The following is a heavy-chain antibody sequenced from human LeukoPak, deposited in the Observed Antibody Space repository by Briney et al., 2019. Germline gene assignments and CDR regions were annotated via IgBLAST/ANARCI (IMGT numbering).Heavy chain of an antibody. V-gene: IGHV4-31*03. CDR3: ARDYGGNFPQFDP. J-gene: IGHJ5*02. CDR1: GGSISSGGYY. Sequence: SETLSLTCTVSGGSISSGGYYWSWIRQHPGKGLEWIGYIYYSGSTYYNPSLKSRVTISVDTSKNQFSLKLSSVTAADTAVYYCARDYGGNFPQFDPWGQGTLVTVSS. CDR2: IYYSGST. D-gene: IGHD4-23*01.